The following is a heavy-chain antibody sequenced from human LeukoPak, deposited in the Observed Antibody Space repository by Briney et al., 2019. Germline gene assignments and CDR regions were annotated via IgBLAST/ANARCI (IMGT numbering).Heavy chain of an antibody. J-gene: IGHJ6*03. D-gene: IGHD2/OR15-2a*01. V-gene: IGHV1-2*02. Sequence: ASVKVSCKASGYTFTAYYIHWVRQVPGQGLEWMGWFNPKSGDTNYPQKFQGRVTMTGDTSTSTAYMELSSLRSDDTARYFCARDSSTWYSDYYYYMDVWGKGTTVTVSS. CDR1: GYTFTAYY. CDR2: FNPKSGDT. CDR3: ARDSSTWYSDYYYYMDV.